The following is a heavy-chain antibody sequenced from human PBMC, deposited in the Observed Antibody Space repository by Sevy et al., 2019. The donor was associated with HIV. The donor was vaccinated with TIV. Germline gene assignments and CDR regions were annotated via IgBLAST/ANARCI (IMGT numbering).Heavy chain of an antibody. V-gene: IGHV3-49*04. D-gene: IGHD4-17*01. Sequence: GGSLGLSCTASGFTFGDYAMSWVRQAPGKGLEWVGFIRSKAYGGTTEYAASVKGRFTISRDDSKSIAYLQMNSLKTEDTAVYYCTRDQSDYGGNSPYYYYYGMDVWGQGTTVTVSS. J-gene: IGHJ6*02. CDR2: IRSKAYGGTT. CDR1: GFTFGDYA. CDR3: TRDQSDYGGNSPYYYYYGMDV.